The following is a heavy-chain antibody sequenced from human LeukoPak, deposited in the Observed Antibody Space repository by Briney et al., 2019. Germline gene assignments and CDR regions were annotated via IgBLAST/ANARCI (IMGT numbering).Heavy chain of an antibody. Sequence: GGSLRLSCAASGFPFINAWWSWVRQAPGKGLEWVGRIRSKTDDGTIEYAAPATGRFTISRDDSKDTVYLQMNTLNAADTAVYYCATSPSGTEWGYWGQGTLVTVSS. CDR3: ATSPSGTEWGY. D-gene: IGHD3-10*01. CDR2: IRSKTDDGTI. J-gene: IGHJ4*02. V-gene: IGHV3-15*01. CDR1: GFPFINAW.